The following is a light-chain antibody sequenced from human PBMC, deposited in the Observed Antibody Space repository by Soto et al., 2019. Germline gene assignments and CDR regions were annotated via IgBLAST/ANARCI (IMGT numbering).Light chain of an antibody. CDR3: QQYHTSPLT. J-gene: IGKJ1*01. CDR1: QSVSSSY. CDR2: GAS. V-gene: IGKV3-20*01. Sequence: EIVLTQSPGTLSLSPGERATFSCRASQSVSSSYIAWYQQKRGQAPRRLTYGASIRATGIPDRSSGSGSGTDFTLTISRLEPEDFALYYCQQYHTSPLTFGQGTKVDIK.